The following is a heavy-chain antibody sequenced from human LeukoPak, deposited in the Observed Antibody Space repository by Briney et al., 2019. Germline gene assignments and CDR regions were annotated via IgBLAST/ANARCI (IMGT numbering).Heavy chain of an antibody. J-gene: IGHJ5*02. CDR3: ARDLEQWLVTWFDP. CDR1: GGSFSGYY. D-gene: IGHD6-19*01. Sequence: SETLSLTCAVYGGSFSGYYWSWIRQPPGKGLEWIGEINHSGSTNYNPSLKSRVTISVDTSKNQFSLKLSSVTAADTAVYYCARDLEQWLVTWFDPWGRGTLVTVSS. V-gene: IGHV4-34*01. CDR2: INHSGST.